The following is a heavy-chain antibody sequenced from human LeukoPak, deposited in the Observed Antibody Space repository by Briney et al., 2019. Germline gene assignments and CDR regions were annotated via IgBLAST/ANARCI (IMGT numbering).Heavy chain of an antibody. J-gene: IGHJ6*02. CDR2: VSPGGPTT. V-gene: IGHV3-23*01. Sequence: GGSLRLSCAASGFTFNNYVMTWVRQAPGKGLEWVSIVSPGGPTTYYADSVKGRFTISRDNSKDTLFLQMNSLRAEDTAVYYCARESGNGYSSGWYPYYYYGMDVWGQGTTVTVSS. CDR3: ARESGNGYSSGWYPYYYYGMDV. CDR1: GFTFNNYV. D-gene: IGHD6-19*01.